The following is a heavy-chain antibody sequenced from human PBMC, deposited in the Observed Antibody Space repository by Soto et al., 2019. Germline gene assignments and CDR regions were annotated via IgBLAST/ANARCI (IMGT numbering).Heavy chain of an antibody. CDR3: AKEMIPYYYDSSGYYPVGGMDV. CDR2: ISGSGGST. CDR1: GFTFSSYA. J-gene: IGHJ6*02. D-gene: IGHD3-22*01. Sequence: EVQLLESGGGLVQPGGSLRLSCAASGFTFSSYAMSWVRQAPGKGLEWVSAISGSGGSTYYADSVKGRFTISRDNYKNTVYLQMNSVRAEDTAVYYCAKEMIPYYYDSSGYYPVGGMDVWGQGTTVTVSS. V-gene: IGHV3-23*01.